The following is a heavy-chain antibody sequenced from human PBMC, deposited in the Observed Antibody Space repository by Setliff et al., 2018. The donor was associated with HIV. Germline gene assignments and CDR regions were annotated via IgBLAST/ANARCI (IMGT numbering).Heavy chain of an antibody. J-gene: IGHJ4*02. V-gene: IGHV1-18*01. CDR2: ISAYNGNT. D-gene: IGHD6-19*01. CDR3: ARGYNPGYSSGWRFDF. CDR1: GYTFISYG. Sequence: GASVKVSCKASGYTFISYGISWVRQAPGQGLEWMGWISAYNGNTNYAQKLQGRVTMTRNNSINTAYMELSSLRSEDTAVYFCARGYNPGYSSGWRFDFWGRGTLVTISS.